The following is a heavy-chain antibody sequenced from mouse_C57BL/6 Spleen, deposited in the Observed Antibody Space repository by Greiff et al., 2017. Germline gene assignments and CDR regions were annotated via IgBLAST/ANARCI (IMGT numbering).Heavy chain of an antibody. Sequence: EVKLMESGGGLVKPGGSLKLSCAASGFTFSDYGMHWVRQAPEKGLEWVAYISSGSSTIYYADTVKGRFTISRDNAKNTLFLQMTSLSSEDTAMYYCAREGSSYWYFDVWGTGTTVTVSS. CDR2: ISSGSSTI. J-gene: IGHJ1*03. CDR3: AREGSSYWYFDV. D-gene: IGHD1-1*01. V-gene: IGHV5-17*01. CDR1: GFTFSDYG.